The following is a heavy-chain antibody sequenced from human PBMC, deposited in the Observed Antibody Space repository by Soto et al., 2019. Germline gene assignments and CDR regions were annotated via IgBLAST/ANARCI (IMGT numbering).Heavy chain of an antibody. V-gene: IGHV4-30-2*01. Sequence: QLQLQESGSGLVKPSQTLSLTCAVSGGAISSGGYSWSWIRQPPGKRLEWIGYIYHSGSTYYNPSLKSRVTISVDRSKNQFSLKLSSVTAADTAVYYCARVAYCGGDCYRGFDPWGQGTLVTVSS. CDR1: GGAISSGGYS. D-gene: IGHD2-21*02. CDR2: IYHSGST. CDR3: ARVAYCGGDCYRGFDP. J-gene: IGHJ5*02.